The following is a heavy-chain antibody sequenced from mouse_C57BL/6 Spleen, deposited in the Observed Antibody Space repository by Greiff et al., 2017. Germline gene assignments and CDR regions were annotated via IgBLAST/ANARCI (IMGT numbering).Heavy chain of an antibody. V-gene: IGHV1-82*01. CDR1: GYAFSSSW. D-gene: IGHD1-1*01. CDR2: IYPGDGDT. CDR3: ARENYGSLWYFDV. J-gene: IGHJ1*03. Sequence: QVQLKQSGPELVKPGASVKISCKASGYAFSSSWMNWVKQRPGTGLEWIGRIYPGDGDTNYNGKFKGKATLTADKSSSTAYMQLSSLTSEDSAVYFCARENYGSLWYFDVWGTGTTVTVSS.